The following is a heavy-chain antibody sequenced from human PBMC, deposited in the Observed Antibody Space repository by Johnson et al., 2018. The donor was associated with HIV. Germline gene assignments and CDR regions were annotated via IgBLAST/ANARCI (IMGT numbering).Heavy chain of an antibody. J-gene: IGHJ3*02. V-gene: IGHV3-20*04. CDR2: INWNGGST. CDR1: GFTFDDYG. D-gene: IGHD3-10*01. Sequence: VLLVESGGGVVRPGGSLRLSCVASGFTFDDYGMSWVRQAPGKGLEWVSGINWNGGSTVYVDSVKGRLTISRDNAKKSLFRQMNSMRAVDMALYYCARDTQYLITLEGVFSNDAFDSCGQGTMVTVSS. CDR3: ARDTQYLITLEGVFSNDAFDS.